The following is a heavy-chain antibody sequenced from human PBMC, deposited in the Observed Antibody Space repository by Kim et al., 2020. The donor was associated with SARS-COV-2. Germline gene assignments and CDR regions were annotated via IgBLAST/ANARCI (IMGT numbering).Heavy chain of an antibody. CDR1: GGSISSGGYS. Sequence: SETLSLTCAVSGGSISSGGYSWSWIRQPPGKGLEWIGYIYYSGSTYYNPSLKSRVTISVDRSKNQFSLKLSSVTAADTAVYYCARAPEPLWFGEARIDP. CDR3: ARAPEPLWFGEARIDP. V-gene: IGHV4-30-2*01. CDR2: IYYSGST. D-gene: IGHD3-10*01. J-gene: IGHJ5*02.